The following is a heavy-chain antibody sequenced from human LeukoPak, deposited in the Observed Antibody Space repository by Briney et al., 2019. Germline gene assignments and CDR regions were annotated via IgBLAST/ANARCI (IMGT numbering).Heavy chain of an antibody. Sequence: PSETLSLTCTVSGGSISSCYWSWIRQPAGKGLEWIGRIYTSGSTNYNPSLKSRVTMSVDTSKKQFSLKLRSVTAADTAVYYCAGSWSGSYLIANVYYFDYWGQGTLVTVSS. V-gene: IGHV4-4*07. CDR2: IYTSGST. J-gene: IGHJ4*02. CDR1: GGSISSCY. CDR3: AGSWSGSYLIANVYYFDY. D-gene: IGHD1-26*01.